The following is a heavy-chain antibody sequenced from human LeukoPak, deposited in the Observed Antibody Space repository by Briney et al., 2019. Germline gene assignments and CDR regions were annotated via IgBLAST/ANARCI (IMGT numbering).Heavy chain of an antibody. D-gene: IGHD3-10*01. CDR3: ARGRMVRGVILTYSL. CDR2: ISSTGST. J-gene: IGHJ6*04. V-gene: IGHV4-30-4*07. Sequence: PSETLSLTCAVSGGSVSSGGYSWSWIRQPPGKGLEWIGYISSTGSTYYNPSLKSRLSISFDTSKNQFSLKLSSVTAADTAVYYCARGRMVRGVILTYSLWGKGTTVTVSS. CDR1: GGSVSSGGYS.